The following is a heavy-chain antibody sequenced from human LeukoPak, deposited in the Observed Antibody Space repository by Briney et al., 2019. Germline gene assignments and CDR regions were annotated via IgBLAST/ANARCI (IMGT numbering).Heavy chain of an antibody. V-gene: IGHV3-23*01. CDR3: AKGHRLCSSGNCNSQVDS. D-gene: IGHD2-15*01. Sequence: GGSLRLSCAASGFTFSTYPMSWVRQAPGKGLVWLSTFWGSGTATHYADSVKGRFTISRDNSKNTLFLQMNSLRADDTAAYYCAKGHRLCSSGNCNSQVDSWGHGTLVIVPS. CDR1: GFTFSTYP. J-gene: IGHJ5*01. CDR2: FWGSGTAT.